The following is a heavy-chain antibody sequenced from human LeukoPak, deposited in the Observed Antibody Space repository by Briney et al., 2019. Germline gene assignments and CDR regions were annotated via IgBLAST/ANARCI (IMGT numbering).Heavy chain of an antibody. CDR3: AKAEGTVAFDY. CDR1: GFTFSNAW. V-gene: IGHV3-15*01. CDR2: IKSKTDGGTT. D-gene: IGHD4-23*01. Sequence: GGSLRLSCAASGFTFSNAWMSWVRQAPGKGLEWVGRIKSKTDGGTTDYAAPVKGRFTISRDDSKNTLYLQMNSLRDEDTAVYYCAKAEGTVAFDYWGQGTLVTVSS. J-gene: IGHJ4*02.